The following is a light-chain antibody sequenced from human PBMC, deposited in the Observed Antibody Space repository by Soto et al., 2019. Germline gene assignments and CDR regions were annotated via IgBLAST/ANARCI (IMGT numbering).Light chain of an antibody. J-gene: IGKJ4*01. CDR1: QSVRSE. V-gene: IGKV3-15*01. Sequence: EIVMTQSPASLSVSPGESVTLSCRASQSVRSELAWYQQKSGQPPRPLIYGASTRATGIPARFSGSGSGTEFTLTINDLQSEDFAVYYCQQYERWPPLTFGGGTKVEIK. CDR2: GAS. CDR3: QQYERWPPLT.